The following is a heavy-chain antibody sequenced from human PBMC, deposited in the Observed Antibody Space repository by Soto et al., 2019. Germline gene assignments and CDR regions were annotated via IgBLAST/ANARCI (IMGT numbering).Heavy chain of an antibody. J-gene: IGHJ6*03. CDR3: ARDRAVAGYYYYYMDV. CDR1: GYTFTSYG. V-gene: IGHV1-18*01. Sequence: ASVKVSCKASGYTFTSYGISWVRQAPGQGLEWMGWISAYNGNTNYAQKLQGRVTMTTDTSTGTAYMELRSLRSDDTAVYYCARDRAVAGYYYYYMDVWGKGTTVTVSS. D-gene: IGHD6-19*01. CDR2: ISAYNGNT.